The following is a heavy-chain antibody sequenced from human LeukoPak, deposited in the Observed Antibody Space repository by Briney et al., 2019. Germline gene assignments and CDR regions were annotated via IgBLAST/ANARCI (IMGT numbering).Heavy chain of an antibody. D-gene: IGHD3-22*01. Sequence: HPWGSLRLSCAASGFTFNSYGMHWVRQAPGKGLEWVAVIWYDGSNKYYADSVKGRFTISRDNAKNSLYLQMNSLRAEDTAVYYCAAGVTYYYDSSGPTPGSTFDIWGQGTMVSVSS. V-gene: IGHV3-33*03. CDR1: GFTFNSYG. CDR2: IWYDGSNK. J-gene: IGHJ3*02. CDR3: AAGVTYYYDSSGPTPGSTFDI.